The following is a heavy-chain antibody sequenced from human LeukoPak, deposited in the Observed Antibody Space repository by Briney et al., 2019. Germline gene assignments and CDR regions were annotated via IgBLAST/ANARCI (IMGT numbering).Heavy chain of an antibody. V-gene: IGHV1-2*02. J-gene: IGHJ6*02. Sequence: ASVKVSCKASGYTFTGYYMHWVRQAPGQGLEWMGWINPNSGGTNYAQKFQGRVTMTRDTSISTAYMELSRLRSDDTAVYYCARDQGFIGYFCMDVWGQGATVTVSS. D-gene: IGHD3-16*02. CDR2: INPNSGGT. CDR1: GYTFTGYY. CDR3: ARDQGFIGYFCMDV.